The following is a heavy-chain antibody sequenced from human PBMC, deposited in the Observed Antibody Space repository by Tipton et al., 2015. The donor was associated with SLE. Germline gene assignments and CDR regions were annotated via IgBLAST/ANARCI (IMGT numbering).Heavy chain of an antibody. CDR2: IRGKRYGGTT. CDR3: TRDRVVVVVAATPSYYMDV. D-gene: IGHD2-15*01. Sequence: SLRLSCTASGFTFGDYAMSWVRQAPGKGLEWVGFIRGKRYGGTTEYAASVKGGFTISRDDSKSIVSLQMNSLKSEDTAVYYCTRDRVVVVVAATPSYYMDVWGKGTTVTVSS. CDR1: GFTFGDYA. V-gene: IGHV3-49*04. J-gene: IGHJ6*03.